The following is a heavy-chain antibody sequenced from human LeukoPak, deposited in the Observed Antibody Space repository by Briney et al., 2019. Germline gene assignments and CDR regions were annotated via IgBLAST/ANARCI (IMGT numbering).Heavy chain of an antibody. V-gene: IGHV1-18*01. CDR3: ARAQWIQLWSRFGALNY. J-gene: IGHJ4*02. CDR2: ISAYNGNT. D-gene: IGHD5-18*01. Sequence: GASVKVSCKASGYTFTCYGISGVRQAPGQGLEWTGWISAYNGNTNYAQKLQGRVTMTTDTSTSTAYMELRSLRSDDTAVYYCARAQWIQLWSRFGALNYWGQGTLVTVSS. CDR1: GYTFTCYG.